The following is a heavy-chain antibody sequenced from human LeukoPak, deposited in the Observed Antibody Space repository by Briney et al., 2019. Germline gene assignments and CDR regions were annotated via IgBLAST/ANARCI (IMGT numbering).Heavy chain of an antibody. J-gene: IGHJ6*02. Sequence: SETLSLTCTVSGGSVSSGSYYWSWIRQPPGKGLEWIGYIYYSGSTNYNPSLKSRVTISVDTSKNQFSLKLSSVTAADTAVYYCARGGDIVVVPAATPNYGMDVWGQGTTVTVSS. CDR3: ARGGDIVVVPAATPNYGMDV. CDR1: GGSVSSGSYY. D-gene: IGHD2-2*01. CDR2: IYYSGST. V-gene: IGHV4-61*01.